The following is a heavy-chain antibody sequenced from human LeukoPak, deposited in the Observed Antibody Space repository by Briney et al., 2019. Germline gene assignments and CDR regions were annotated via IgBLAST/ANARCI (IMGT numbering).Heavy chain of an antibody. V-gene: IGHV4-39*07. J-gene: IGHJ4*02. CDR3: ARGVEDYFDY. Sequence: PSETLSLTCTVSGGSISSSSYYWGWIRQPPGKGLEWIGSIYYSGSTYYNPSLKSRVTISVDTSKNQFSLKLSSVTAADTAVYYCARGVEDYFDYWGQGTLVTVSS. CDR1: GGSISSSSYY. CDR2: IYYSGST.